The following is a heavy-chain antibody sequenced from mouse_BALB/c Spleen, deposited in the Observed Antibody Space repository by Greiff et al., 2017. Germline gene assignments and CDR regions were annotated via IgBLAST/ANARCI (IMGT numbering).Heavy chain of an antibody. CDR3: AREGATASFDY. CDR1: GYTFTSYW. Sequence: VQLQQSGAELAKPGASVKMSCKASGYTFTSYWMHWVKQRPGQGLEWIGYINPSTGYTEYNQKFKDKATLTADKSSSTAYMQLSSLTSEDSAVYYCAREGATASFDYWGQGTTLTVSS. D-gene: IGHD1-2*01. CDR2: INPSTGYT. J-gene: IGHJ2*01. V-gene: IGHV1-7*01.